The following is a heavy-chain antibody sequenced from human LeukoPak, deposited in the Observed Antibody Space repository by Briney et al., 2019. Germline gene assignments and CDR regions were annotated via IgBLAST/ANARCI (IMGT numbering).Heavy chain of an antibody. D-gene: IGHD6-13*01. CDR3: ARGNRIAATGIDYYYMNV. CDR2: MNPNSGNT. J-gene: IGHJ6*03. V-gene: IGHV1-8*01. Sequence: ASVKVSCKASGYTFINNDINWVRQATGQGLEWMGWMNPNSGNTGYAQKLQGRVTITRDTSISTAYLELSSLISEDTAVYYCARGNRIAATGIDYYYMNVWGKGTTVTVSS. CDR1: GYTFINND.